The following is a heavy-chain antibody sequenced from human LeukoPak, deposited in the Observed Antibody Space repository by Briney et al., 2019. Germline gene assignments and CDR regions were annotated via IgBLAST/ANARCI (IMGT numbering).Heavy chain of an antibody. V-gene: IGHV3-7*01. CDR3: ARDNGYFSVDY. Sequence: GGSLRLSCAASGFTFSSYWMTWARQSPGKGLEWVANIKQDESEKYYGDSVRGRFTISRDNAQNSLYLQMNSLRAEDTAVYYCARDNGYFSVDYWGQGTLVTVSS. D-gene: IGHD3-22*01. CDR2: IKQDESEK. CDR1: GFTFSSYW. J-gene: IGHJ4*02.